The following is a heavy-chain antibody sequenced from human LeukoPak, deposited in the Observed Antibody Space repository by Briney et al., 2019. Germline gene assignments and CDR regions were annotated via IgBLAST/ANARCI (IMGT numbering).Heavy chain of an antibody. CDR1: GGSISSSSYY. D-gene: IGHD3-3*01. V-gene: IGHV4-39*01. J-gene: IGHJ4*02. CDR3: ARHQGRVHQAYDFWSGYYFDY. Sequence: PSETLSLTCTVSGGSISSSSYYWGWLRQPPGKGLEWIGSIYYSGSTYYNPSLKSRVTISVDTSKNQFSLKLSSVTAADTAVYYCARHQGRVHQAYDFWSGYYFDYWGQGTLVTVSS. CDR2: IYYSGST.